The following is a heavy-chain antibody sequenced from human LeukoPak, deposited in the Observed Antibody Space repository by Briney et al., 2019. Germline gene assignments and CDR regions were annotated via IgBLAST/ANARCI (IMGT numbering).Heavy chain of an antibody. Sequence: GGSLRLSCAASGFTFSSYGMHWVRQAPGKGLEWVAFIRYDGSNKYYADSVKGRFTISRDNAKNTLYLQMNSLRAEDTAVYYCAKVFYPAAGTGRVDFPFDYWGQGTLVTVSS. CDR3: AKVFYPAAGTGRVDFPFDY. D-gene: IGHD6-13*01. CDR1: GFTFSSYG. V-gene: IGHV3-30*02. J-gene: IGHJ4*02. CDR2: IRYDGSNK.